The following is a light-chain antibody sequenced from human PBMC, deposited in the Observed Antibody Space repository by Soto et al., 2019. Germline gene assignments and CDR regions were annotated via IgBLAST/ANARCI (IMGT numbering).Light chain of an antibody. CDR3: QHYNSYSEA. V-gene: IGKV1-5*03. Sequence: DIQMTQSPSTLSASVGDIVTITCRASQSISSWLAWYQQKPGKAPKLLIYKASTLKSGVPSRFSGSGSGTEFTLTISSLQPDDFATYYCQHYNSYSEALGQGTKVDIK. CDR1: QSISSW. J-gene: IGKJ1*01. CDR2: KAS.